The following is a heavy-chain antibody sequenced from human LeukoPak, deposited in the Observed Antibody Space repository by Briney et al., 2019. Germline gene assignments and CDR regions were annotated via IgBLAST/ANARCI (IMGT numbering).Heavy chain of an antibody. CDR2: TRNKANSYTT. CDR1: GFTFSDHY. D-gene: IGHD2-2*01. V-gene: IGHV3-72*01. CDR3: ARGGIVVVPAAMDYYYYYGMDV. Sequence: PGGSLRLSCAASGFTFSDHYMDWVRQAPGKGLEWVGRTRNKANSYTTEYAASVKARFTIPRDDSKNSLYLQMNSLKTEDTAVYYCARGGIVVVPAAMDYYYYYGMDVWGKGTTVTVSS. J-gene: IGHJ6*04.